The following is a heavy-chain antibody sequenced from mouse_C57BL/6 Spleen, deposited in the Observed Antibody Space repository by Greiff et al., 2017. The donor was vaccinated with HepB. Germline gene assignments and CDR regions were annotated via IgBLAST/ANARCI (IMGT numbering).Heavy chain of an antibody. V-gene: IGHV1-72*01. J-gene: IGHJ2*01. D-gene: IGHD1-1*01. CDR3: ARDITTVVAHFDY. Sequence: VQLQQSGAELVKPGASVKLSCKASGYTFTSYWMHWVKQRPGRGLEWIGRIDPNSGGTKYNEKFKSKATLTVDKPSSTAYMQLSSLTSEDSAVYYCARDITTVVAHFDYWGQGTTLTVSS. CDR1: GYTFTSYW. CDR2: IDPNSGGT.